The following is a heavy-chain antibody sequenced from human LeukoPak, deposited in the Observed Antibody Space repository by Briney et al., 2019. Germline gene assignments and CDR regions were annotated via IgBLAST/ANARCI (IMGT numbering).Heavy chain of an antibody. Sequence: SVKVSCKASGYTFTNYAVNWLRQAPGQGLEWMGWINAGNGDTKFSQNYQARVTITRDASASTAYMELSSLTSEDTAVYFCARGLWSAHRREYYFDSWGQGTLVTVSS. J-gene: IGHJ4*02. D-gene: IGHD3-3*01. CDR2: INAGNGDT. V-gene: IGHV1-3*01. CDR3: ARGLWSAHRREYYFDS. CDR1: GYTFTNYA.